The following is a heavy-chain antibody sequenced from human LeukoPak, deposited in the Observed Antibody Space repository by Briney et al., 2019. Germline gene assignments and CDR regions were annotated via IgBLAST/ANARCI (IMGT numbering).Heavy chain of an antibody. CDR1: GGSISSGGYY. Sequence: SETLSLTCTVSGGSISSGGYYWSWIRQHPGKGLEWIGYIYYSGSTYYNPSLKSRVTISVDTSKNQFSLKLSSVTAADTAVYYCARDLVKAAASPEGFDPWGQGTLVTVSS. D-gene: IGHD2-2*01. V-gene: IGHV4-31*03. J-gene: IGHJ5*02. CDR2: IYYSGST. CDR3: ARDLVKAAASPEGFDP.